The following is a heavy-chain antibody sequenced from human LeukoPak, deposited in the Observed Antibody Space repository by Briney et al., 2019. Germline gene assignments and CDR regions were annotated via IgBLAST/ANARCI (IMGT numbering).Heavy chain of an antibody. J-gene: IGHJ4*02. V-gene: IGHV3-23*01. Sequence: PGGSLRLSCAASGFTSGRYAMSWVRQAPGKGLEWFSAITDTGGDTYYADSVKGRFTISRDNSKDTLSLQMNSLRDEDTAVYFCAKGSAASRPYYFDYWGQGTLVTVSS. CDR3: AKGSAASRPYYFDY. D-gene: IGHD6-25*01. CDR1: GFTSGRYA. CDR2: ITDTGGDT.